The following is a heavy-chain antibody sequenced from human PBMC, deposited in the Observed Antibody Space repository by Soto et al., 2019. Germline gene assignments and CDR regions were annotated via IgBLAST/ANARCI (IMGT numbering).Heavy chain of an antibody. D-gene: IGHD3-22*01. CDR1: GFTFSSYA. V-gene: IGHV3-23*01. CDR2: ISGSGGST. Sequence: GGSMELSSAASGFTFSSYAMSWVRQAPGKGLEWVSAISGSGGSTYYADSVKGRLTISRDNSKNTLYLQMNSLRAEDTAVYYCAKDSLYDSSGYYFYWGQGTLVTVSS. CDR3: AKDSLYDSSGYYFY. J-gene: IGHJ4*02.